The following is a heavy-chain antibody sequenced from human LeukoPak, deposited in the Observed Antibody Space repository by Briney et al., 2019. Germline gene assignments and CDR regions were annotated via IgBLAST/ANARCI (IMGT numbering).Heavy chain of an antibody. CDR3: ARDWAGMTAPGPFDY. V-gene: IGHV3-33*08. D-gene: IGHD6-13*01. CDR2: IWYGGSNT. CDR1: GFTFSTYG. Sequence: PGGSLRLSCAASGFTFSTYGMHWVRQAPGKGLEWVAVIWYGGSNTYYADSVKGRFTISRDNSKNTLYLQMNSLRAEDTAVYYCARDWAGMTAPGPFDYWGQGTLVTVSS. J-gene: IGHJ4*02.